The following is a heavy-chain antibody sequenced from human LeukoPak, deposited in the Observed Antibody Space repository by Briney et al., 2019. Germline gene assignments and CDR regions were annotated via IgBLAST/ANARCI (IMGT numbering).Heavy chain of an antibody. CDR1: GFTFSDYY. CDR3: ARDLFRYSSTSPLTG. CDR2: ISSSGSTI. J-gene: IGHJ4*02. Sequence: PGGSLRLSCAASGFTFSDYYMSWIRQAPGKGLEWVSYISSSGSTICYADSVKGRFTISRDNAKNSLYLQMNSLRAEDTAVYYCARDLFRYSSTSPLTGWGQGTLVTVSS. D-gene: IGHD6-13*01. V-gene: IGHV3-11*01.